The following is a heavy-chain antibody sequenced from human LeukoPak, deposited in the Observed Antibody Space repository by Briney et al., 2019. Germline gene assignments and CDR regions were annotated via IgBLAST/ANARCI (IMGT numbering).Heavy chain of an antibody. Sequence: GGPLRLSCAASGFTFSSYSMNWVRQAPGKGLVWVSRIKTNGSSTNYADFVKGRFTISRDNAKNTVYLQMNSLRAEDTAVYYCVRGWSGYYAVDYWGQGTLVTVSS. CDR2: IKTNGSST. CDR3: VRGWSGYYAVDY. D-gene: IGHD3-3*01. CDR1: GFTFSSYS. J-gene: IGHJ4*02. V-gene: IGHV3-74*01.